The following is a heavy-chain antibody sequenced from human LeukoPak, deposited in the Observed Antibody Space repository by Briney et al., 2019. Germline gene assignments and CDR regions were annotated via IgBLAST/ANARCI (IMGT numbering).Heavy chain of an antibody. Sequence: SETLSLTCTVSGDSIRSSYWSWIRQPPGKGLEWIGYIYYSGSTNYNPSLDSRVTIPVDTSKIQLSLKLTSLTAADTAVYYCARHGPTSYYFDYWGQGTLVTVYS. D-gene: IGHD6-6*01. CDR3: ARHGPTSYYFDY. CDR2: IYYSGST. J-gene: IGHJ4*02. V-gene: IGHV4-59*08. CDR1: GDSIRSSY.